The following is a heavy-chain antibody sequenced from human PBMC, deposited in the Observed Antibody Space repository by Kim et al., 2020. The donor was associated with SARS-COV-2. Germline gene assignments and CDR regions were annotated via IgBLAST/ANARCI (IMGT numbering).Heavy chain of an antibody. D-gene: IGHD5-18*01. Sequence: SETLSLTCTVSGGSISSSSYYWGWIRQPPGKGLEWIGSIYYSGSTYYNPSLKSRVTISVDTSKNQFSLKLSSVTAADTAVYYCARHDTAMVNWYFDLWGRGTLVTVSS. J-gene: IGHJ2*01. V-gene: IGHV4-39*01. CDR1: GGSISSSSYY. CDR2: IYYSGST. CDR3: ARHDTAMVNWYFDL.